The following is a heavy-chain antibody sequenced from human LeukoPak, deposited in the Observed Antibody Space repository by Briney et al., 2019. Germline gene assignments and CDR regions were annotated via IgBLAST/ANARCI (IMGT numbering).Heavy chain of an antibody. V-gene: IGHV4-59*08. CDR3: ASTSYGTSGYHAWYFDL. D-gene: IGHD3-22*01. CDR2: VYYRGNT. J-gene: IGHJ2*01. CDR1: GGSMNSYY. Sequence: SETLSLTCTVSGGSMNSYYWTWIRQPPGKGLEGFGKVYYRGNTYYNPSLKSPITISVDTSNNLFSLKLRSVTAADTAVYYCASTSYGTSGYHAWYFDLWGRGTLITVSS.